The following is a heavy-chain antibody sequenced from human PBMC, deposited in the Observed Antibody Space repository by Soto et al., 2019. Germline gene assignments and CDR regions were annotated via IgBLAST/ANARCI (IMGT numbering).Heavy chain of an antibody. CDR1: GASMNSYH. D-gene: IGHD6-13*01. CDR3: ARDQGVAAAGITWLDP. J-gene: IGHJ5*02. V-gene: IGHV4-4*07. Sequence: SETLSLTCTVSGASMNSYHWSWIRQPAGKGLEWIGHIHSSGSTNYNTSLKSRVTMSVDTSKNQFSLRLMSLTAADTAVYYCARDQGVAAAGITWLDPWGQGSLVTVSS. CDR2: IHSSGST.